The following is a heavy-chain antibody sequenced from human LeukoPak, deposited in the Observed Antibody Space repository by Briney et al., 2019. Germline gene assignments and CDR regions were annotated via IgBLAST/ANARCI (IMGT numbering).Heavy chain of an antibody. Sequence: ASVKVSCKASGYIFTGYYMHWVRQAPGQGLEWMGWINPNSGGTNYAQNFQGRVTMTRDTPISTAYMELSRLRSDDTAVYYCARDLSWLLDYWGQGTLVTVSS. D-gene: IGHD5-12*01. CDR1: GYIFTGYY. CDR3: ARDLSWLLDY. V-gene: IGHV1-2*02. CDR2: INPNSGGT. J-gene: IGHJ4*02.